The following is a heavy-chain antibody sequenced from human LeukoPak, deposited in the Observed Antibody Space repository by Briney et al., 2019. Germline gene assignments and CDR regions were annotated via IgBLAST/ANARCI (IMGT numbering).Heavy chain of an antibody. CDR1: GFTFSSYA. V-gene: IGHV3-23*01. CDR2: ISGSGGST. CDR3: AKDRAVVIAMDYFDY. Sequence: GSLRPSFAASGFTFSSYAMSWGRQGPGKGLGGGAAISGSGGSTYYADSVKGRFTISRDNSKNTLYLQMNSLRAEDTAVYYCAKDRAVVIAMDYFDYWGQGTLVTVSS. D-gene: IGHD2-21*01. J-gene: IGHJ4*02.